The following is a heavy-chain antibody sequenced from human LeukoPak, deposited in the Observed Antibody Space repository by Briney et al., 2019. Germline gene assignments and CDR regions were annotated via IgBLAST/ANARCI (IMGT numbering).Heavy chain of an antibody. J-gene: IGHJ3*02. Sequence: SETLSLTCTVSGGSISSYYWSWIRQPPGKGLEWIGYIYYSGSTNYNPSLKSRVTISVDTSKNQLSLKLSSVTAADTAVYYCARGGGTGAFDIWGQGTMVTVSS. CDR2: IYYSGST. V-gene: IGHV4-59*01. D-gene: IGHD2-15*01. CDR1: GGSISSYY. CDR3: ARGGGTGAFDI.